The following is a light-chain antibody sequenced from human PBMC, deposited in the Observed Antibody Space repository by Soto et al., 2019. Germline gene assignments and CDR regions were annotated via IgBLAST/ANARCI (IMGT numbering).Light chain of an antibody. V-gene: IGKV1-39*01. J-gene: IGKJ1*01. CDR1: QSIGKY. CDR2: AAP. CDR3: QHSYSSLPWT. Sequence: DIQMTQSPSSLSASVGDRVTITCRASQSIGKYLNWYQQKPGKAPRLLINAAPSLQSGVPSRFSGSGSGSGFTLTISNMQPEDFATYYCQHSYSSLPWTFGPGTTVDIK.